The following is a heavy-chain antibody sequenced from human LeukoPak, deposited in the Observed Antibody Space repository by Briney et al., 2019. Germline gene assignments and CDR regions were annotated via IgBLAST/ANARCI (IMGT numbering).Heavy chain of an antibody. J-gene: IGHJ5*02. CDR2: ISWNSGSI. D-gene: IGHD4-17*01. CDR3: AKGTIYVDYPGTWSDP. Sequence: GRSLRLSCAASGFTFDDYAMHWVRQAPGKGLEWVSGISWNSGSIGYADSVKGRFTISRDNAKNSLYLQMNSLRAEDTALYYCAKGTIYVDYPGTWSDPWGQETLVTVSS. CDR1: GFTFDDYA. V-gene: IGHV3-9*01.